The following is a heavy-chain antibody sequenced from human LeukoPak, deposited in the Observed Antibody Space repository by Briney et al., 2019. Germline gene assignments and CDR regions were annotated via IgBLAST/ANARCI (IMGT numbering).Heavy chain of an antibody. CDR1: GFTFSGYA. V-gene: IGHV3-23*01. J-gene: IGHJ4*02. Sequence: GGSLRLSCVASGFTFSGYAMSWVRQAPGKGLEWVATISASGGSTYYADSVKGRFTTSRDNSKNMLYLQMNSLRAEDTAVYYCAKDLGYYYDSSGYYYFDYWGQGALVTVSS. CDR3: AKDLGYYYDSSGYYYFDY. CDR2: ISASGGST. D-gene: IGHD3-22*01.